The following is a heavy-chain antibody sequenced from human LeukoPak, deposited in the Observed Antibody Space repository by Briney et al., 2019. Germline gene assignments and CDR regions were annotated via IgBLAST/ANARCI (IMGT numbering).Heavy chain of an antibody. D-gene: IGHD3-22*01. CDR3: ARGGTHYYDSSAYYSP. J-gene: IGHJ5*02. V-gene: IGHV3-72*01. CDR1: GFTLSDHY. Sequence: PGGSLRLSCAASGFTLSDHYMDWVRQAPGKGLEWVGRTRNKANSYSTEYAASVKGRFTISRDESKNSLYLQMNSLKTEDTAVYYCARGGTHYYDSSAYYSPWGQGTLLTVSS. CDR2: TRNKANSYST.